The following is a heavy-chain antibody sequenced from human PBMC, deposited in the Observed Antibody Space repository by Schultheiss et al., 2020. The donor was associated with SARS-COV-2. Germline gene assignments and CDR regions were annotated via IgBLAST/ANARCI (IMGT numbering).Heavy chain of an antibody. V-gene: IGHV4-39*07. Sequence: GSLRLSCTVSGGSISNSSYYWGWIRQPPGKGLEWIGSLYYSGSTYYNPSLKSRVTISVDTSKNQFSLKLSSVTAADTAVYYCARRGYCSGGSCYWREPPQHWGQGTLVTVSS. J-gene: IGHJ1*01. CDR2: LYYSGST. CDR3: ARRGYCSGGSCYWREPPQH. D-gene: IGHD2-15*01. CDR1: GGSISNSSYY.